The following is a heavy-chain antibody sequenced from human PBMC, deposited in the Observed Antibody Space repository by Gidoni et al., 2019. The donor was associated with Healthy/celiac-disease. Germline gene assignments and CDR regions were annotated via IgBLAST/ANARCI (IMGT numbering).Heavy chain of an antibody. CDR1: GFTFSSYS. CDR3: AREDDYSNYVTFDY. V-gene: IGHV3-21*01. Sequence: CAASGFTFSSYSMNWVRQAPGKGLEWVSSISSSSSYIYYADSVKGRFTISRDNAKNSLYLQMNSLRAEDTAVYYCAREDDYSNYVTFDYWGQGTLVTVSS. CDR2: ISSSSSYI. D-gene: IGHD4-4*01. J-gene: IGHJ4*02.